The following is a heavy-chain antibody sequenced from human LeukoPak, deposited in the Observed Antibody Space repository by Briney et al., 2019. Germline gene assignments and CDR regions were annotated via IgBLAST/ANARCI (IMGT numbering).Heavy chain of an antibody. V-gene: IGHV3-9*01. CDR1: GFTFDDYA. Sequence: GGSLRLSCAASGFTFDDYAMHWVRQAPGKGLEWVSGISWNSGSIGYADSVKGRFTISRDNSKNTLYLEMNSLRAEDTAVYYCARGGGYYDILTGYLGYWGQGTLVTVSS. CDR2: ISWNSGSI. J-gene: IGHJ4*02. D-gene: IGHD3-9*01. CDR3: ARGGGYYDILTGYLGY.